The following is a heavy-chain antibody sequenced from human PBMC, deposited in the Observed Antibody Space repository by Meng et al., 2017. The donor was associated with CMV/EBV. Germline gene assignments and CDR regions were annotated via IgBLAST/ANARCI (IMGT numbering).Heavy chain of an antibody. V-gene: IGHV3-23*01. CDR2: ISGSGGST. Sequence: GESLKISCAASGFIFSSYAMSWVLQAPGKGLEWVSAISGSGGSTYYADSVKGRFTISRDNSKNTLYLQMNSLRAEDTAVYYCAKGRITIFGVVTPNYFDYWGQGTLVTVSS. CDR1: GFIFSSYA. CDR3: AKGRITIFGVVTPNYFDY. D-gene: IGHD3-3*01. J-gene: IGHJ4*02.